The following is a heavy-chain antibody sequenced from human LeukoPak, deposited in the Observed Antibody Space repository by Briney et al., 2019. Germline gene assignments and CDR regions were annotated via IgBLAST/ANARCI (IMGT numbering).Heavy chain of an antibody. J-gene: IGHJ6*03. CDR3: ARTLPQGDTGWFYYMDV. Sequence: ASVKVSCKASGDTFSDSGITWVRQAPGQGLEWMGTIIPKFATGKYAQKFRGRVTITADETTSTSHMALSSLTSEDTAVYYCARTLPQGDTGWFYYMDVWGTGTTVTISS. CDR2: IIPKFATG. CDR1: GDTFSDSG. V-gene: IGHV1-69*13. D-gene: IGHD6-19*01.